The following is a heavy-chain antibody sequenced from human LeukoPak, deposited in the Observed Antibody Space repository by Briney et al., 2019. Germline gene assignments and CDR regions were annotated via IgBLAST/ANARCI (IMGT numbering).Heavy chain of an antibody. J-gene: IGHJ4*02. CDR1: GFTFSSYS. D-gene: IGHD3-16*01. CDR3: AKDIYIYGYAYYFDS. CDR2: ISSGGST. V-gene: IGHV3-23*01. Sequence: GGSLRLSCAASGFTFSSYSMNWVRQAPGKGLEWVSGISSGGSTYYADSVKGRFTISRDISKNTLYLQMNSLRAEDTAVYYCAKDIYIYGYAYYFDSWGQGTLVTVSS.